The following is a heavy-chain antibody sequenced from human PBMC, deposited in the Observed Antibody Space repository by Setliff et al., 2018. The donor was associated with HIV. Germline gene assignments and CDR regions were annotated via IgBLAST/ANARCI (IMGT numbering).Heavy chain of an antibody. V-gene: IGHV3-20*04. D-gene: IGHD6-13*01. CDR3: AKDSLAAIGPYYCDY. CDR1: GFTFDDYG. Sequence: GGSLRLSCAASGFTFDDYGMSWVRQAPGKGLEWVSGINWNGGSTGYVGSVRGRFTISRDDSKNTLYLQMNSLRPEDTAMYYCAKDSLAAIGPYYCDYWGQGTLVTVSS. CDR2: INWNGGST. J-gene: IGHJ4*02.